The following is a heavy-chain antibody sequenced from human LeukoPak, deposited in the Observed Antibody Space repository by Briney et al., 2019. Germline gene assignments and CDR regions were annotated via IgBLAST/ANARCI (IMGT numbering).Heavy chain of an antibody. CDR3: ARATEMATISYFDY. Sequence: PSGTLSLTCAVSGGSISSSNWWSWVRQPPGKGLEWIGEIYHSGSTNYNPSLKSRVTISVDKSKNQFSLELSSVTAADTAVYYCARATEMATISYFDYWAREPWSPSPQ. V-gene: IGHV4-4*02. CDR1: GGSISSSNW. J-gene: IGHJ4*02. CDR2: IYHSGST. D-gene: IGHD5-24*01.